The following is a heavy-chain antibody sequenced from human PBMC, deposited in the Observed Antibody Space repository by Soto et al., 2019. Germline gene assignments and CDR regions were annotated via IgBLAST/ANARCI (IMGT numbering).Heavy chain of an antibody. D-gene: IGHD6-19*01. Sequence: QVQLVQSGAEVKKPGASVKVSCKASGYTFSSNGVSWVRQAPGQGLEWMGWISTFNGNAHYAQKFRGRVTMTTHTSTNTAYMELTSLSSDDTAVYYCARLHGYSSGWYDYWGQGTLVTVSS. CDR1: GYTFSSNG. J-gene: IGHJ4*02. V-gene: IGHV1-18*04. CDR3: ARLHGYSSGWYDY. CDR2: ISTFNGNA.